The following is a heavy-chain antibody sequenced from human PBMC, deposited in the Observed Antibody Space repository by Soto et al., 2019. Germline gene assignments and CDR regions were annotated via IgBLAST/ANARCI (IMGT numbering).Heavy chain of an antibody. CDR3: AKTPGQWLVDY. D-gene: IGHD6-19*01. J-gene: IGHJ4*02. V-gene: IGHV3-30*18. CDR2: ISYDGSNK. Sequence: GGSLRLSCAASGFTFSSYGMHWVRQAPGKGLEWVAVISYDGSNKYYADSVKGRFTISRDNSKNTLYLQMNSLGAEDTAVYYCAKTPGQWLVDYWGQGTLVTVSS. CDR1: GFTFSSYG.